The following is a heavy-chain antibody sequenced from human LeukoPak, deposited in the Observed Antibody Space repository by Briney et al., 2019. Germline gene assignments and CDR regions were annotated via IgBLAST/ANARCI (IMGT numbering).Heavy chain of an antibody. V-gene: IGHV3-30*04. CDR1: GFTFSTYA. D-gene: IGHD3-9*01. Sequence: GRSLRLSCAASGFTFSTYAMHWVRQAPGKGRERVAVISYDGSKKYYADSVKGRFTISRDHTKNTLYLQMNSLRAEDTAVYFFSREHAPYDILTGLHWGQGTLVTVSS. CDR2: ISYDGSKK. CDR3: SREHAPYDILTGLH. J-gene: IGHJ4*02.